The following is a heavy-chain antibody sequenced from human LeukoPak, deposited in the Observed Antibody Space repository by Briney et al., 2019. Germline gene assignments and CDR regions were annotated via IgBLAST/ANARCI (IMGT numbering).Heavy chain of an antibody. CDR3: ARAIPDIVVVPAADFDY. CDR1: GFTFSSYS. J-gene: IGHJ4*02. V-gene: IGHV3-21*01. D-gene: IGHD2-2*01. CDR2: ISSSSSYI. Sequence: GGSLRLSCAASGFTFSSYSMNWVRQAPGKGLEWVSSISSSSSYIYYADSVKGRFTISRDNAKNSLYLQMNSLRAEDTAVYYCARAIPDIVVVPAADFDYWGQGTLVTVSS.